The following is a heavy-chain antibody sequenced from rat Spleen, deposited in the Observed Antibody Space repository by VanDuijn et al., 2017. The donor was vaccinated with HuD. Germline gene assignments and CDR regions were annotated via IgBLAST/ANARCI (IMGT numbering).Heavy chain of an antibody. V-gene: IGHV5-31*01. J-gene: IGHJ4*01. CDR1: GFTFNNYW. CDR3: TTDRDA. CDR2: ITNARGIT. Sequence: EVQLVESGGGLVQPGRSLKLSCVASGFTFNNYWMTWIRQAPGQGLEWVASITNARGITYYPDSVKGRFTISRDIAKSTLYLRMNSLRSEDTATYYCTTDRDAWGQGASVTVSS.